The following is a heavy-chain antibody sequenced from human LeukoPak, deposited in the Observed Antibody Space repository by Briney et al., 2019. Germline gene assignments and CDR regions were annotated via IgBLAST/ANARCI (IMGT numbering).Heavy chain of an antibody. Sequence: PGGSLRLSCAASGVSFSSSAMSWGRHGPATGLELVSASSGSGGSTYYEDSVKGRFTISRDNSKNTLYLQMNSLRAEDTAVYYCAKDPAGYDSIGIDYWGQGTLVTVSS. J-gene: IGHJ4*02. CDR3: AKDPAGYDSIGIDY. CDR1: GVSFSSSA. V-gene: IGHV3-23*01. CDR2: SSGSGGST. D-gene: IGHD5-12*01.